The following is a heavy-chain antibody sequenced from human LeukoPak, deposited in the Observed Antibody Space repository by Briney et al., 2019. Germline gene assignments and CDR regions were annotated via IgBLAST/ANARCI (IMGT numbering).Heavy chain of an antibody. Sequence: GGSLRLSCAASGFTFTSYSMSWVRQAPGKGLEWVAGTSDRGDYTYYADSVKGRFTISRDNSKNTLYLQMNSLRAEDTALYFCAKKAQYNGNYPLDYWGQGTLVTVSS. J-gene: IGHJ4*02. CDR3: AKKAQYNGNYPLDY. D-gene: IGHD1-26*01. V-gene: IGHV3-23*01. CDR2: TSDRGDYT. CDR1: GFTFTSYS.